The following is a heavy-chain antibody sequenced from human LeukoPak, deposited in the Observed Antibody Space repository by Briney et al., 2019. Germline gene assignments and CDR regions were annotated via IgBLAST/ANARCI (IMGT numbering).Heavy chain of an antibody. CDR1: GFTLRSYA. D-gene: IGHD3-22*01. Sequence: PGRSLRLSCAASGFTLRSYAMHWVRQAPGKGLEWVAVISYDGSNKYYANSVKGRFTISRDNSKNTLYLQMNSLRAEDTALYYCAKGDHYDTSGYDAFDIWGQGTMVTVSS. V-gene: IGHV3-30-3*01. CDR3: AKGDHYDTSGYDAFDI. J-gene: IGHJ3*02. CDR2: ISYDGSNK.